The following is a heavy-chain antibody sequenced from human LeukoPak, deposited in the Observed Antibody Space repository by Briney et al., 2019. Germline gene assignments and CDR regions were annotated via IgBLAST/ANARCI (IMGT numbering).Heavy chain of an antibody. CDR3: ARARGGRGYSGYDYVGYYYMDV. D-gene: IGHD5-12*01. V-gene: IGHV3-30*04. Sequence: GGSLRLSCAASGFTFSSYAMHWVRQAPGKGLEWVAVISYDGSNKYYADSAKGRFTISRDNSKNTLYLQMNSLRAEDTAVYYCARARGGRGYSGYDYVGYYYMDVWDKGTTVTVSS. CDR2: ISYDGSNK. J-gene: IGHJ6*03. CDR1: GFTFSSYA.